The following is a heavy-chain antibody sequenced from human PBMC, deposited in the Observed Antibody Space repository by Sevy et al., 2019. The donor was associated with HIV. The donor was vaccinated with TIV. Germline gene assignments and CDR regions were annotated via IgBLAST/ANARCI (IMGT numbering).Heavy chain of an antibody. J-gene: IGHJ6*02. Sequence: GWSLRLSCAASGFTFNSYWMSWVRQAPGKGLEWVANIKQDGSEKYYVDSVKGRFTISRDNSQNSLILQMNTLRAEDTAVYYCAREGSPYDTYYYYYGMDVWGQGTTVTVSS. CDR2: IKQDGSEK. CDR1: GFTFNSYW. V-gene: IGHV3-7*01. CDR3: AREGSPYDTYYYYYGMDV. D-gene: IGHD5-12*01.